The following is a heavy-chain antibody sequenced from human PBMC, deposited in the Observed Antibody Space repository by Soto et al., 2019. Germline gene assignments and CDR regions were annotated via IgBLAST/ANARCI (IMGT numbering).Heavy chain of an antibody. Sequence: GGSLRLSCAASGFTFSSYSMNWVRQAPGKGLEWVSYISSSSSTIYYADSVKGRFTISRDNAKNSLYLQMNSLRAEDTAVYYCARGALPIHCSGGSCYPNWFDPWGQGTLVTVSS. CDR2: ISSSSSTI. J-gene: IGHJ5*02. CDR3: ARGALPIHCSGGSCYPNWFDP. CDR1: GFTFSSYS. D-gene: IGHD2-15*01. V-gene: IGHV3-48*01.